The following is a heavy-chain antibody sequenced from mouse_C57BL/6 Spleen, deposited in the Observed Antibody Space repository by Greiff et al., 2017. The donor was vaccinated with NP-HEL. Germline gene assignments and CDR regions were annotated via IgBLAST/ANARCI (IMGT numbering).Heavy chain of an antibody. D-gene: IGHD2-2*01. CDR1: GFSLTSYG. Sequence: VKVEESGPGLVAPSQRLSITCTVSGFSLTSYGVSWVRQPPGKGLEWLGVIWGDGSTNYHSALISRLSISKDNSKSQVFLKLNSLQTDDTATYYCLRDGYGFAYWGQGTLVTVSA. V-gene: IGHV2-3*01. CDR2: IWGDGST. J-gene: IGHJ3*01. CDR3: LRDGYGFAY.